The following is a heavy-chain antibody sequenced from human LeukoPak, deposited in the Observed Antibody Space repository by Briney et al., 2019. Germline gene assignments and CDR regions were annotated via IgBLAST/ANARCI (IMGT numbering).Heavy chain of an antibody. D-gene: IGHD3-10*01. J-gene: IGHJ5*02. CDR3: AGTMVRGFNWFDT. Sequence: SETLSLTCTVSGGSISSYYWNWIRQPAGKGLEWIGRIYTSGKTIYNPSLKRRVTMSVDTSKNQFSLKMRSVTVADTAVYYCAGTMVRGFNWFDTWGQGTLVIVSS. CDR1: GGSISSYY. V-gene: IGHV4-4*07. CDR2: IYTSGKT.